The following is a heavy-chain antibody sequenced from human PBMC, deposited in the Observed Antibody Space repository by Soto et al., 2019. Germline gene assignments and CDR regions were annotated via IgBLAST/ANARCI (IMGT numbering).Heavy chain of an antibody. CDR2: MHYNGYT. CDR3: ARQGFGATHGLVDV. V-gene: IGHV4-61*05. Sequence: SETLSLTCTVYGDSISSSSLSWGWIRQPPGKGLEWIGYMHYNGYTSYNPSLRSRVTISVDTSKNQFSLKLTSVTVADTALYYCARQGFGATHGLVDVWGQGTTVTVSS. CDR1: GDSISSSSLS. J-gene: IGHJ6*02. D-gene: IGHD3-10*01.